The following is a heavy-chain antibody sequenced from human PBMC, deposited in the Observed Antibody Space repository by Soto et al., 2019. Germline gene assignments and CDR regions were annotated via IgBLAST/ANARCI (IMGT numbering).Heavy chain of an antibody. Sequence: SETLSLTCTVSGGSISSSSYYWGWIRQPPGKGLEWIGSIYYSGSTYYNPSLKSRVTISVDTSKNQFSLKLSSVTAADTAVYYCARSVVMYYYGMDVWGQGATVTVSS. D-gene: IGHD2-21*01. V-gene: IGHV4-39*01. J-gene: IGHJ6*02. CDR2: IYYSGST. CDR1: GGSISSSSYY. CDR3: ARSVVMYYYGMDV.